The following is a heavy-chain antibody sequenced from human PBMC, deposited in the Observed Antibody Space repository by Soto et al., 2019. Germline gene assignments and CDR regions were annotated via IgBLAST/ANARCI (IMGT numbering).Heavy chain of an antibody. V-gene: IGHV1-18*01. CDR3: ARDLGFCSSTSCYEGFDP. D-gene: IGHD2-2*03. CDR2: ISAYSGNT. J-gene: IGHJ5*02. Sequence: QIQLVQSGAEVQKPGASVKVSCKASGYTFTSYGISWVRQAPGQGLEWMGWISAYSGNTNYAQKVQGRVTMTTDTTTSTGYMELRSLRSDDTAVYYCARDLGFCSSTSCYEGFDPWGQGTLVTVSS. CDR1: GYTFTSYG.